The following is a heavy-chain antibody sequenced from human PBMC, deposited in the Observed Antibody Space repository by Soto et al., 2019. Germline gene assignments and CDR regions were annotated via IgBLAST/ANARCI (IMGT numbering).Heavy chain of an antibody. D-gene: IGHD3-16*01. J-gene: IGHJ4*02. CDR1: GGSIYTDDW. Sequence: QVRLKESGPGLVEPSGTLSLTCAVSGGSIYTDDWWTWVRQTPGTGFEWIGEVHHLVGPNYNASLRSRVTISIDKSKNQFSLELTSVTAAASAVYYCANWGGLNFPRLYWGPGTRVTVSS. V-gene: IGHV4-4*02. CDR2: VHHLVGP. CDR3: ANWGGLNFPRLY.